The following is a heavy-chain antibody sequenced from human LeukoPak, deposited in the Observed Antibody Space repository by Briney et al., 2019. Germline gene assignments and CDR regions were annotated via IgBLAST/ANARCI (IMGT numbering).Heavy chain of an antibody. V-gene: IGHV1-2*06. Sequence: ASVKVSCKASGFPFTTYGFSWVRQAPGQGLEWMGRINPNSGGTNYAQKFQGRVTMTRDTSISTAYMELSRLRSDDTAVYYCAGVLRFLEWSTNFDYWGQGTLVTVSS. CDR1: GFPFTTYG. D-gene: IGHD3-3*01. J-gene: IGHJ4*02. CDR2: INPNSGGT. CDR3: AGVLRFLEWSTNFDY.